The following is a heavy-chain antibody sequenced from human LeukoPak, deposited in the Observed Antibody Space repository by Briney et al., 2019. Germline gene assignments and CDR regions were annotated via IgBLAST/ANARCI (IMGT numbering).Heavy chain of an antibody. CDR3: ARDRVGATDYFDY. D-gene: IGHD1-26*01. Sequence: GGSLRLSCAASGFTFSSYSMNWVRQAPGKGLEWVSYISSSSSTIYYADSVKGRFTISRDNAKNSLYLQMNSLRAEDTAVYYCARDRVGATDYFDYWGQGTLVTVSS. CDR1: GFTFSSYS. CDR2: ISSSSSTI. J-gene: IGHJ4*02. V-gene: IGHV3-48*01.